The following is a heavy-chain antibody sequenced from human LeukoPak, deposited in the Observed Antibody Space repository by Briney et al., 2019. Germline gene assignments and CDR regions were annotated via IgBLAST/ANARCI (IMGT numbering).Heavy chain of an antibody. CDR1: GRFSSPYF. D-gene: IGHD5-18*01. CDR3: ARHGYSFVSSYYFDS. Sequence: SETLSLTCTLSGRFSSPYFWSWIRQPPGKAMEWIGYVSYGGTTHYDPSLRSRVTMSVDTSKKQFSLKLTSVTAADTAVYYCARHGYSFVSSYYFDSWGQGILVTVSS. CDR2: VSYGGTT. J-gene: IGHJ4*02. V-gene: IGHV4-59*08.